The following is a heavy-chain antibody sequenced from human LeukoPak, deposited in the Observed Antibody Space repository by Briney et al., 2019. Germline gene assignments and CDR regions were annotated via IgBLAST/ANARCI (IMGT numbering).Heavy chain of an antibody. CDR1: RGTFSSYA. Sequence: ASVKVSCKASRGTFSSYAICWVRQAPGQGLEWMGGIIPIFGTANYAQKFQGRVTITADKSTSTAYMELSSLRSEDTAVYYCAREIQVGSGYYHYMDVWGKGTTVTVSS. D-gene: IGHD3-10*01. V-gene: IGHV1-69*06. CDR2: IIPIFGTA. J-gene: IGHJ6*03. CDR3: AREIQVGSGYYHYMDV.